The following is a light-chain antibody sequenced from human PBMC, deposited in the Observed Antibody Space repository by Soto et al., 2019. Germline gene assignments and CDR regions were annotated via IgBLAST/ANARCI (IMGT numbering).Light chain of an antibody. CDR2: GAS. CDR3: QQYGSSPLAT. J-gene: IGKJ2*01. CDR1: QNVISDY. V-gene: IGKV3-20*01. Sequence: EIVLTQSPGTLSLSPGERATLSCRASQNVISDYLAWYQQRPGQAPRLLIYGASSRATGIPGRFSGSGSGTDFTLTISRLEPEDFAVYYCQQYGSSPLATFGQGTKLEIK.